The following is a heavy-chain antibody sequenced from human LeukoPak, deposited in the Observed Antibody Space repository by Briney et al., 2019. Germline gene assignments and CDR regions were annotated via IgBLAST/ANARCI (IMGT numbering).Heavy chain of an antibody. V-gene: IGHV3-48*01. D-gene: IGHD1-1*01. CDR2: ISSSSNTI. Sequence: PGGSLRLSCAASGFTFSSYDMNWVRQAPGKGLEWISYISSSSNTIYYADSVKGRFTISRDNAKNSLYLQMNSLRAEDTALYYCASGPEVQLEIKRDPLYYYYYMDVWGKGTTVTVSS. J-gene: IGHJ6*03. CDR3: ASGPEVQLEIKRDPLYYYYYMDV. CDR1: GFTFSSYD.